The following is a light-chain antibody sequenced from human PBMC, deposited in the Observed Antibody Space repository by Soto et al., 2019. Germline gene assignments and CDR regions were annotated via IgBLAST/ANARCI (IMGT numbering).Light chain of an antibody. CDR3: QQYNSYSQT. Sequence: DIPMTQSPSTLSASVGDRVTITCRASQSISSWLAWYQQKPGKAPKLLIYDASSLESGVPSRFSGSGSGTEFTLTISSLQPDDFATYYCQQYNSYSQTFGQGSEVDIK. CDR2: DAS. J-gene: IGKJ1*01. V-gene: IGKV1-5*01. CDR1: QSISSW.